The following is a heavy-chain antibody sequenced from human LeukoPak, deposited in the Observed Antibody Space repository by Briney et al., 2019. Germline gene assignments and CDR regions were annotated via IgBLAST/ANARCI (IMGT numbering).Heavy chain of an antibody. CDR2: ISWNSASV. CDR1: GFTFDDYG. J-gene: IGHJ4*02. D-gene: IGHD6-13*01. CDR3: AKDYGYSSSWYDY. Sequence: GGSLRLSCEASGFTFDDYGMHWVRQAPGKGLEWVSTISWNSASVGYVDSVKGRFTISRDNAKKTLYLQMNSLRPEDTALYYCAKDYGYSSSWYDYWGQGTLVIVSS. V-gene: IGHV3-9*01.